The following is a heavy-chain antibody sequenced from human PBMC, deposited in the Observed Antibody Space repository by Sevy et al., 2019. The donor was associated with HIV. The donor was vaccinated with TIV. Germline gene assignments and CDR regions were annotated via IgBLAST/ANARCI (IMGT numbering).Heavy chain of an antibody. D-gene: IGHD3-10*01. CDR3: ARDRDDYASGRRHPYYYYHGMDV. J-gene: IGHJ6*02. Sequence: GGSLRLSCVGSGFTFKDDFMTWVRQAPGKGLEWVSSISSRSTFTYYADSVKGRFTISRDNAQNSMFLQMNSVGTGDTAVYYCARDRDDYASGRRHPYYYYHGMDVWGQGTTVTVSS. V-gene: IGHV3-21*01. CDR1: GFTFKDDF. CDR2: ISSRSTFT.